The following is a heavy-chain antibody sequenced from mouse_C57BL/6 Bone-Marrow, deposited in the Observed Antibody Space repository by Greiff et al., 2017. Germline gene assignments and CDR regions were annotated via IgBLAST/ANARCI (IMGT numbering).Heavy chain of an antibody. CDR2: INPNTGGT. CDR3: ARGIPWCAY. V-gene: IGHV1-26*01. CDR1: GYTFTDYY. Sequence: VQLQQSGPELVKPGASVKISCKASGYTFTDYYMNWVKQSHGKSLEWIGDINPNTGGTSYNQKFKGKATLTVDKSSSTAYMELRSLTSDDSAVYYCARGIPWCAYWGQGTLVTVSA. J-gene: IGHJ3*01.